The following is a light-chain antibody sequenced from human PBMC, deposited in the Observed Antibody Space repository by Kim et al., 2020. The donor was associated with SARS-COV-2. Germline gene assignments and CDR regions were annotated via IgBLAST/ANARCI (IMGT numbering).Light chain of an antibody. V-gene: IGLV10-54*01. CDR3: SAWDSSLSAWV. CDR1: SNNVGNEG. Sequence: QTGTLTCPGNSNNVGNEGAAWLQQHQGHPPKLLSYRNNDRPSGISDRLSASRSGNTASLTITGLQPEDEADYYCSAWDSSLSAWVFGGGTQLTVL. CDR2: RNN. J-gene: IGLJ3*02.